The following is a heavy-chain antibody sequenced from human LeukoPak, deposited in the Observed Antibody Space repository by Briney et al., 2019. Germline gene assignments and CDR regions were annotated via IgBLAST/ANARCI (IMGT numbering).Heavy chain of an antibody. CDR3: ASLHEGDTAMVTPLDY. Sequence: GASVKDSCKASGYTFTGYYMHWVRQAPGQGLEWMGWINPNSGGTNYAQKFQGRVTMTRDTSISTAYMELSRLRSDDTAVYYCASLHEGDTAMVTPLDYWGQGTLVTVSS. CDR2: INPNSGGT. J-gene: IGHJ4*02. CDR1: GYTFTGYY. D-gene: IGHD5-18*01. V-gene: IGHV1-2*02.